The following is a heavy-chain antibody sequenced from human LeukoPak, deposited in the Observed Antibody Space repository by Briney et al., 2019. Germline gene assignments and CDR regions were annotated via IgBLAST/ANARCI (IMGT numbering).Heavy chain of an antibody. CDR2: IYNNESA. D-gene: IGHD5-18*01. V-gene: IGHV4-61*02. CDR1: GGSISSGSYY. J-gene: IGHJ5*02. Sequence: SQTLSLTCTVSGGSISSGSYYWSWIRQPAGKGLEWIGRIYNNESAKYNPSLKSRVTISVDTSKNQFSLKLSSVTAADTAVYYCARDLYGYYWIHPWGQGTLVTVSS. CDR3: ARDLYGYYWIHP.